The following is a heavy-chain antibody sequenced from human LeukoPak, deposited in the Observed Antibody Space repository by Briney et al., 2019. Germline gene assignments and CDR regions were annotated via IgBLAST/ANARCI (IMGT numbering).Heavy chain of an antibody. CDR3: ARDPYYYDSSGSPDY. D-gene: IGHD3-22*01. Sequence: ASVKVSCKASGYTFTGYYIHWVRQAPGQGLEWMGIINPSGGSTSYAQKFQGRVTMTRDTSTSTVYMELSSLRSEDTAVYYCARDPYYYDSSGSPDYWGQGTLVTVSS. CDR2: INPSGGST. V-gene: IGHV1-46*01. J-gene: IGHJ4*02. CDR1: GYTFTGYY.